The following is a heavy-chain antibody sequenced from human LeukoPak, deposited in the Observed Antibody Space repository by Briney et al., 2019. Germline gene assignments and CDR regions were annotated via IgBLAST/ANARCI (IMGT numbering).Heavy chain of an antibody. Sequence: SETLSLTCTVSGGSISSYYWSWIRQPPGKGLEWIGYIYTSGSANYNPSLKSRVTISVDTSKNQFSLKLSSVTAADTAVYYCASTYYYDSSGPGAFDIWGQGTMVTVSS. D-gene: IGHD3-22*01. J-gene: IGHJ3*02. V-gene: IGHV4-4*09. CDR3: ASTYYYDSSGPGAFDI. CDR2: IYTSGSA. CDR1: GGSISSYY.